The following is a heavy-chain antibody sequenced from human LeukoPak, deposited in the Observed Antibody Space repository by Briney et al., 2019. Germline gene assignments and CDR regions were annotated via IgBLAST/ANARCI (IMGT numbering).Heavy chain of an antibody. D-gene: IGHD2-2*01. Sequence: PGGSLRLSCAASGFTDNTYYMSWVRQAPGKGLEWVSVIYGGGTTYYADSVKGRFTISRDDSNNTLYLQMNSLRAEDTAVYYCARDSGPVDQLLSFDLWGQGTLVTVPS. CDR3: ARDSGPVDQLLSFDL. CDR1: GFTDNTYY. J-gene: IGHJ4*02. CDR2: IYGGGTT. V-gene: IGHV3-53*01.